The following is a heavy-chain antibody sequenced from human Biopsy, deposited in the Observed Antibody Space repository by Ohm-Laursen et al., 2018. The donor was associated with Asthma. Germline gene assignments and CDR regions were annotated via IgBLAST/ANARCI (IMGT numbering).Heavy chain of an antibody. CDR3: ARKAGSCMSRTCYSLDF. Sequence: ASVKVSCKSLGGTFNTYVIGWVRQAPGPGLEWIGGINSVFGTTTYPQKFQDRVTITADDSTSTVYMELSSLRSEDTAVYYCARKAGSCMSRTCYSLDFWGQGTLVTVSS. V-gene: IGHV1-69*13. J-gene: IGHJ4*02. CDR2: INSVFGTT. CDR1: GGTFNTYV. D-gene: IGHD2-15*01.